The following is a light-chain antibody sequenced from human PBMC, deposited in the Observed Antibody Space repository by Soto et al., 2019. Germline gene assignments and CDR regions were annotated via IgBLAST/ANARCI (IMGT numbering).Light chain of an antibody. J-gene: IGKJ1*01. CDR2: DAS. CDR3: QQYNTYPWT. Sequence: DIQMTQSPATLSASVGDRVTITCRASQSISSWLAWYQQKPGKVPKLLIDDASSLESGVPSRFSGSGSGTEFTLTISSLQPEDFATYYCQQYNTYPWTFGQGTKVEIK. CDR1: QSISSW. V-gene: IGKV1-5*01.